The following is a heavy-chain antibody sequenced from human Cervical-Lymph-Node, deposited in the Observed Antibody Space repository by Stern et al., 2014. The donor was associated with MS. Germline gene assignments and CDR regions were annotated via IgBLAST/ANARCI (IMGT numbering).Heavy chain of an antibody. CDR2: INPNSGGT. Sequence: MQLVESGAEVKKPGASVKVSCKASGYTFTGYYMHWVRQAPGQGLEWMGWINPNSGGTNYAQKFQGRVTMTRDTSISTAYMELSRLRSDDTAVYYCARDPWSGSYYYGMDVWGQGTTVTVSS. CDR3: ARDPWSGSYYYGMDV. V-gene: IGHV1-2*02. J-gene: IGHJ6*02. D-gene: IGHD3-3*01. CDR1: GYTFTGYY.